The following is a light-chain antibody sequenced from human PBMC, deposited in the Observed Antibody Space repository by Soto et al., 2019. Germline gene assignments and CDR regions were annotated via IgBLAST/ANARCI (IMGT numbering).Light chain of an antibody. CDR3: QQYGSSGT. V-gene: IGKV2-28*01. CDR2: LGS. J-gene: IGKJ1*01. CDR1: QSLLHSNGYNY. Sequence: ILMTQSPLSLPVTPGEPACISCRSSQSLLHSNGYNYLDWYLQKPGQSPQLLIYLGSNRASGVPDRFSGSGSGTDFTLTISRLEPEDFAVYYCQQYGSSGTFGQGTKVDIK.